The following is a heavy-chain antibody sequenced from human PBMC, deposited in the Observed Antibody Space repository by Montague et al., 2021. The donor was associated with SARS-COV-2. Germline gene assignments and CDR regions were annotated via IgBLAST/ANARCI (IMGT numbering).Heavy chain of an antibody. V-gene: IGHV4-34*01. CDR1: GGSFSGHY. J-gene: IGHJ4*02. CDR3: ARGARQGYGFRLGSFDY. D-gene: IGHD3-10*01. CDR2: INHSGRT. Sequence: SETLSLTCAVYGGSFSGHYWNWIRQPPGKGLEWIGEINHSGRTNNNPSLKSRVTMSVDTSKNQFSPKLSSVTAADTAVYYCARGARQGYGFRLGSFDYWGQGTLVTVSS.